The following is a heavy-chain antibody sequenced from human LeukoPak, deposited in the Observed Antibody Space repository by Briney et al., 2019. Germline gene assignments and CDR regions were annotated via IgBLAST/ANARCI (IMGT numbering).Heavy chain of an antibody. CDR3: ARGVVVAATFSYYFDY. D-gene: IGHD2-15*01. Sequence: SVKVSCKASGGTFSSYAISWVRQAPGQGLEWMGGIIPIFGTANYAQKFQGRVTITADESTSTAYMELSSLRSEDTAVYYCARGVVVAATFSYYFDYWGQGTLVTVSS. CDR2: IIPIFGTA. V-gene: IGHV1-69*13. J-gene: IGHJ4*02. CDR1: GGTFSSYA.